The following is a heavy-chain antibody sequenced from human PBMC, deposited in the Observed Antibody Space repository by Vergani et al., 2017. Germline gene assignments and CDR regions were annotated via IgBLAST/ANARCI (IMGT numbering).Heavy chain of an antibody. Sequence: QVQLVQSGAEVKKPGASVKVSCKASGYTFTGYYMHWVRQAPGQGLEGMGWINPNSGGTNYAQKFQGRVTMTRDTSKNQFSLKLSSVTAADTAVYYCATRYYTNDYWGQGTLVTVSS. CDR1: GYTFTGYY. CDR2: INPNSGGT. D-gene: IGHD3-9*01. V-gene: IGHV1-2*02. CDR3: ATRYYTNDY. J-gene: IGHJ4*02.